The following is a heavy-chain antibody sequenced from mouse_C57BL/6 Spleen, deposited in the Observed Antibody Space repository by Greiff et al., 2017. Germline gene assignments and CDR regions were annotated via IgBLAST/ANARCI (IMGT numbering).Heavy chain of an antibody. V-gene: IGHV3-1*01. CDR2: ISYSGST. J-gene: IGHJ4*01. D-gene: IGHD2-12*01. Sequence: EVQLQESGPGMVKPSQSLSLTCTVTGYSITSGYDWHWIRHFPGNKLEWMGYISYSGSTNYNPSLKSRISITHDTSKNHFFLKLNSVTTEDTATYYCARGGYDVPMDYWGQGTSVTVSS. CDR1: GYSITSGYD. CDR3: ARGGYDVPMDY.